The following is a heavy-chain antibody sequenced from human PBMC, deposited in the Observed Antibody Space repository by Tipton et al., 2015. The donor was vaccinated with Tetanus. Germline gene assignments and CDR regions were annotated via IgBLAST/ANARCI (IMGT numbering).Heavy chain of an antibody. D-gene: IGHD3-3*01. CDR1: GYNFPHYS. Sequence: QLVQSGAEVGKPGESLKISCQGSGYNFPHYSIGWVRQLPGRGLEWMGIVDPRDSQATYGPSFQGQVTISADRSINVAYLQWGSLKASDTGLYYCARRRSAVLSGAYHWYFDLWGRGTLVGVSS. V-gene: IGHV5-51*01. CDR3: ARRRSAVLSGAYHWYFDL. J-gene: IGHJ2*01. CDR2: VDPRDSQA.